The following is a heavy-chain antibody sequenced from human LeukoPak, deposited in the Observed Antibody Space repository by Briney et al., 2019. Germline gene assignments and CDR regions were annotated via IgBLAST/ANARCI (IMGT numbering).Heavy chain of an antibody. CDR2: INPTNGNA. V-gene: IGHV1-18*04. D-gene: IGHD2-8*02. J-gene: IGHJ6*04. CDR1: GYSFPTYD. Sequence: ASVKVSCKASGYSFPTYDITWVRQAPGQGLEWLGWINPTNGNANSAQKLQDRVTMTTDSSTSTAYMDLASLTSDDTATYYEARRNSQFLVGYCSYGRDVWGKGTTVTVSS. CDR3: ARRNSQFLVGYCSYGRDV.